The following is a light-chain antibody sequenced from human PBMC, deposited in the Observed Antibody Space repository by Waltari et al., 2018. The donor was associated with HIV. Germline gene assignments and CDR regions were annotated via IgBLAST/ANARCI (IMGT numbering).Light chain of an antibody. V-gene: IGLV1-51*01. CDR3: GTWYSRLNGVV. CDR1: TSNFGNDF. J-gene: IGLJ3*02. Sequence: QSVLTQPPSVSAAPGQKVTISCSGSTSNFGNDFVSWYQHLPGAAPKLLIYDNYKRPSGISYRFSCSNSDTSATLAITGLQTWDEAHYYCGTWYSRLNGVVFGGGTKLTVL. CDR2: DNY.